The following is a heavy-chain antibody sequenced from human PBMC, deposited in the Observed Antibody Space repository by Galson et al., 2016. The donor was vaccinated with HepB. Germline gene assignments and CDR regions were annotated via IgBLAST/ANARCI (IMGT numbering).Heavy chain of an antibody. CDR3: TRDSTNFDL. V-gene: IGHV3-21*04. Sequence: SLRLSCAASGFTFNKWSMNWVRQAPGKGLQWVSSIRDSGGNPEYTDSVRGRFTISRDNARNLLFLQLGSLRADDTAVYYCTRDSTNFDLWGRGTLVTVSS. CDR2: IRDSGGNP. CDR1: GFTFNKWS. J-gene: IGHJ2*01.